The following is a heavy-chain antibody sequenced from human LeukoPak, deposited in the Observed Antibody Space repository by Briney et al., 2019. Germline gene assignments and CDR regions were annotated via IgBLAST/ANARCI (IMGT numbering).Heavy chain of an antibody. V-gene: IGHV3-30*04. CDR1: GFTFSSYA. D-gene: IGHD3-10*01. Sequence: GGSLRLSCAASGFTFSSYAMHWVRQAPGKGLEWVAVISYDGSNKYYADSVKGRFTISRDNSKNTLYLQMNSLRAEDTAAYYCARDWFGGSGSYYNPNNWFDPWGQGTLVTVSS. J-gene: IGHJ5*02. CDR3: ARDWFGGSGSYYNPNNWFDP. CDR2: ISYDGSNK.